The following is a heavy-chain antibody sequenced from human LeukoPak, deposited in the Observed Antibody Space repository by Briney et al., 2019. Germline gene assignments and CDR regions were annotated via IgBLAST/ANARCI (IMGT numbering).Heavy chain of an antibody. D-gene: IGHD3-3*01. CDR2: INPNSGGT. Sequence: GASVKVSCKASGYTFTGYYMHWVRQAPGQGLEWMGWINPNSGGTNYAQKFQGRVTMTRDTSISTAYMELSRLRSDDTAVYYCARRLWSGPRTPGPFDYWGQGTLVTVSS. CDR3: ARRLWSGPRTPGPFDY. V-gene: IGHV1-2*02. CDR1: GYTFTGYY. J-gene: IGHJ4*02.